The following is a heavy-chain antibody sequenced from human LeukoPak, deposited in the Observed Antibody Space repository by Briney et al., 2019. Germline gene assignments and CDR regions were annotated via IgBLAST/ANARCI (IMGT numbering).Heavy chain of an antibody. J-gene: IGHJ4*02. CDR3: ARAAEYTSGWYLFDY. Sequence: SETLSLTCTVSGGSISNINYYWTWIRQPAGKGLEWIGRIYTSGGTNYNPSLKTRVTMSVDTSKNQVSLKLSSVTAADTAMYYCARAAEYTSGWYLFDYWGQGILVTVSA. CDR2: IYTSGGT. V-gene: IGHV4-4*07. D-gene: IGHD6-19*01. CDR1: GGSISNINYY.